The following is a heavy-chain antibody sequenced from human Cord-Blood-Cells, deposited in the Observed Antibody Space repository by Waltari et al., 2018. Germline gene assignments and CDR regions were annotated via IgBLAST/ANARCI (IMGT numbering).Heavy chain of an antibody. V-gene: IGHV4-39*01. CDR2: GYYSWAP. J-gene: IGHJ2*01. CDR3: ARSLYCGGDCYWYFDL. Sequence: LQLQESGPGLVKPSETLSLTCTVSGGSISSSDSYWGWIRRPPGKGLEWIGSGYYSWAPYYTPSLQSRVPISVDTAKTQYSLKLSSVTAADTAVYYWARSLYCGGDCYWYFDLWGRGTLVTVSS. D-gene: IGHD2-21*01. CDR1: GGSISSSDSY.